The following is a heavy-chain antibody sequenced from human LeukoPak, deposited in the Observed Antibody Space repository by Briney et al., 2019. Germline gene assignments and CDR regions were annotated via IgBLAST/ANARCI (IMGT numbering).Heavy chain of an antibody. J-gene: IGHJ4*02. CDR1: GFTFSSYS. V-gene: IGHV3-48*01. D-gene: IGHD6-19*01. CDR2: ISSSSSTI. CDR3: AARPTSEAVAPSDF. Sequence: GGSLRLSCAASGFTFSSYSMNWVRQAPGKGLEWVSYISSSSSTIYYADSVKGRFTISRDNAKNSLYLQMNSLRAEDTATYYCAARPTSEAVAPSDFWGQGTLVTVSP.